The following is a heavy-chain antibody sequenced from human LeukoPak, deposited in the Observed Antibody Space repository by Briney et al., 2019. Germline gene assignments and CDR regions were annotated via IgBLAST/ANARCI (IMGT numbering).Heavy chain of an antibody. Sequence: SETLSLTCAVYGGSFSGYYWSWIRQPPGKGLEWIGEINHSGSTNYNPPLKSRVTISVDTSKNQFSLKLSSVTAADTAVYYCAGSGYDSADYYYGMDVWGQGTTVTVSS. D-gene: IGHD5-12*01. CDR2: INHSGST. CDR3: AGSGYDSADYYYGMDV. V-gene: IGHV4-34*01. CDR1: GGSFSGYY. J-gene: IGHJ6*02.